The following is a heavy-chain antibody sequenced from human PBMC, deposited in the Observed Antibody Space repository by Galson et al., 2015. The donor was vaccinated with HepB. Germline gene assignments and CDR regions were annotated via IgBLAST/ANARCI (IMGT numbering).Heavy chain of an antibody. V-gene: IGHV4-61*01. D-gene: IGHD2-2*01. CDR2: IYYSGST. CDR3: AREEVGSTSYD. Sequence: LSLTCTVSGGSVSSGSYYWSWIRQPPGKGLEWIGYIYYSGSTNYNPSLKSRVTISVDTSKNQFSLKLSSVTAADTAVYYCAREEVGSTSYDWGQGTLVTVSS. J-gene: IGHJ4*02. CDR1: GGSVSSGSYY.